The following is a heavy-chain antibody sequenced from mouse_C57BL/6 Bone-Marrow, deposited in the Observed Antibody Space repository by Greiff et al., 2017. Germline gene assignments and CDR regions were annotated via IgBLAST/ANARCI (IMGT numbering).Heavy chain of an antibody. J-gene: IGHJ2*01. V-gene: IGHV3-2*02. Sequence: EVKLVESGPGLVKPSQSLSLTCTVTGYSIISDYAWNWIRQFPGNKLEWMGYIRYSGSTSYNPSLKSRISITRDTSKNQFFLQLNSVTTEDTATYYCARSRDGYGYFYYWGQGTTLTVSS. CDR1: GYSIISDYA. CDR3: ARSRDGYGYFYY. D-gene: IGHD2-2*01. CDR2: IRYSGST.